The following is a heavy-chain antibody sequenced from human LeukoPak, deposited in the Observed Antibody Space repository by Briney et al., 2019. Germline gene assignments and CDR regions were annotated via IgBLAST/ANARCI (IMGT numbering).Heavy chain of an antibody. Sequence: GGSLRLSCAASGFTFSSYAMNWVRQAPGKGLEWVSGVSPSGGNTFYADAVKGRFTISRDNSKNMVFLQMNSLRVEDTALYYCAQGGSRDYGAFGRWGQGTLVTVSS. D-gene: IGHD4-17*01. CDR3: AQGGSRDYGAFGR. J-gene: IGHJ4*02. CDR1: GFTFSSYA. CDR2: VSPSGGNT. V-gene: IGHV3-23*01.